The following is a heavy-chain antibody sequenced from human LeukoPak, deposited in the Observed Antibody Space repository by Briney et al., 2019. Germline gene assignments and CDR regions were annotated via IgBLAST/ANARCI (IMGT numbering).Heavy chain of an antibody. Sequence: PSQTLSLTCTVSGGSISSGSYYWSWLRQPAGKGLELIGRIYTSGSPNYNPPLKSRVTTSVDPSKNQFSLKLSSVTAADTAVYYCARGGTIFGVVLLDPWGQGTLVTVSS. CDR2: IYTSGSP. V-gene: IGHV4-61*02. CDR3: ARGGTIFGVVLLDP. J-gene: IGHJ5*02. D-gene: IGHD3-3*01. CDR1: GGSISSGSYY.